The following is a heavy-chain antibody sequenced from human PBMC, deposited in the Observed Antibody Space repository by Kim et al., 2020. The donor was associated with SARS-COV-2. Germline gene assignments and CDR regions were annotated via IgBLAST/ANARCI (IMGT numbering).Heavy chain of an antibody. Sequence: SETLSLTCTVSGGSISSYYWCWIWQPPAPGLEWIGYMNNSGSTNYNPSLTRRVTITVDVSKNQYSLTLRFVTVAATAAYYCSSFSRVWFWEIAGPFDDRG. D-gene: IGHD3-10*01. J-gene: IGHJ4*01. CDR2: MNNSGST. V-gene: IGHV4-59*13. CDR3: SSFSRVWFWEIAGPFDD. CDR1: GGSISSYY.